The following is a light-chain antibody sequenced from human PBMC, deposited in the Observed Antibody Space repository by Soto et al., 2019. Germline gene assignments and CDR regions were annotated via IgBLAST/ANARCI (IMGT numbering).Light chain of an antibody. V-gene: IGKV3-20*01. J-gene: IGKJ1*01. CDR3: VLYGSPVWA. Sequence: LCIGKGANLAGWGRQGDRGSHLAWYQQKPGQAPRLLIFGASSRATGIPDRFSGSGSGTAFSPTISILQPGDLAMLYCVLYGSPVWAVGQGTKVDIK. CDR1: QGDRGSH. CDR2: GAS.